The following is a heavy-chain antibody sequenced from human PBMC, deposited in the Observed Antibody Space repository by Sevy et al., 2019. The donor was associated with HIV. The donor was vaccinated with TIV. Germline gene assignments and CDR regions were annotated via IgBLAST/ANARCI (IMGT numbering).Heavy chain of an antibody. Sequence: SQNLSLTCAISGDSVSSNSAAWNWIRQSPSRGLEWLGRTYYRSKWYNDYAVSVKSRITINPDTSKNQFSLQLNSVTPEDTAVYYCARDPLLPSFGWYRTGAGLDYWGQGTLVTVSS. D-gene: IGHD6-19*01. V-gene: IGHV6-1*01. CDR3: ARDPLLPSFGWYRTGAGLDY. J-gene: IGHJ4*02. CDR2: TYYRSKWYN. CDR1: GDSVSSNSAA.